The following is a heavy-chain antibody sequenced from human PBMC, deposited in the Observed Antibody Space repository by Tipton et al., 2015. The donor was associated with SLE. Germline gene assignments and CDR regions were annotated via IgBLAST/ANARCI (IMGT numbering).Heavy chain of an antibody. D-gene: IGHD2-15*01. V-gene: IGHV1-69*06. CDR1: GGTFH. J-gene: IGHJ4*02. CDR3: ATTDINTLDS. Sequence: VQLVQSGAEVKKPGSSVKVSCKTSGGTFHRQGLQFMGGIIAPFGTPNYSQKFEDRVTITADRSTDTVYMQLRSLTSEDTAVYYCATTDINTLDSWGLGTLVTVSS. CDR2: IIAPFGTP.